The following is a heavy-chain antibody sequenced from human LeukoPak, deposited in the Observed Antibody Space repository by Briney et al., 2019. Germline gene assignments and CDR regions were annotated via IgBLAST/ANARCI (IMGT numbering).Heavy chain of an antibody. CDR1: GFTVSSNY. CDR3: AKTLWNEGNSFDY. J-gene: IGHJ4*02. D-gene: IGHD1-1*01. Sequence: GGSLRLSCAASGFTVSSNYMSWVRQAPGKGLEWVSVIYSGGSTYYADSVKGRFTISRDNAKNSLYLQMNSLRAEDTALYYCAKTLWNEGNSFDYWGQGTLVTVSS. V-gene: IGHV3-53*05. CDR2: IYSGGST.